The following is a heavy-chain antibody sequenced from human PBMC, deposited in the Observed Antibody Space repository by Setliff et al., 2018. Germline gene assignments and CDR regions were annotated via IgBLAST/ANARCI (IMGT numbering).Heavy chain of an antibody. V-gene: IGHV4-4*07. CDR1: GDSISTYY. Sequence: SETLSLTCTVSGDSISTYYWSWIRRPAGKGLEWIGRVFVDGSTNYNPSLKSRVTMSVDTSKNQFSLKLSSVIAADTAVYYCARGGTYRYFDYWGQGTLVTVSS. CDR2: VFVDGST. CDR3: ARGGTYRYFDY. J-gene: IGHJ4*02.